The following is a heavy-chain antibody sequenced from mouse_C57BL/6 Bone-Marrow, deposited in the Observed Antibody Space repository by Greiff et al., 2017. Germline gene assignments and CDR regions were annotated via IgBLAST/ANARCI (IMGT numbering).Heavy chain of an antibody. D-gene: IGHD2-2*01. CDR3: ARRWFFDY. V-gene: IGHV1-20*01. Sequence: EVMLVESGPELVKPGDSVKISCKASGYSFTGYFMNWVMQSHGKSLEWIGRINPYNGDTFYNQKFKGKATLTVDKSSSTAHMELRSLTSEDSAVYYCARRWFFDYWGQGTTLTVSS. CDR2: INPYNGDT. CDR1: GYSFTGYF. J-gene: IGHJ2*01.